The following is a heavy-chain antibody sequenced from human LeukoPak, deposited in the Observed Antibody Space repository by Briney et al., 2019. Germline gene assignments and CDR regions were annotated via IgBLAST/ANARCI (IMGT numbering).Heavy chain of an antibody. V-gene: IGHV3-53*01. CDR1: GFSVSSNF. Sequence: PGGSLRLSCTASGFSVSSNFMSWVRQAPGKGREWVSVLYSGANTYYADSMKGRFTISRDNSKNSLYLQMNSLRADDTAVYYCARAVAYYYVSGNYYPGAFDVWGQGTMVTVSS. CDR2: LYSGANT. D-gene: IGHD3-10*01. J-gene: IGHJ3*01. CDR3: ARAVAYYYVSGNYYPGAFDV.